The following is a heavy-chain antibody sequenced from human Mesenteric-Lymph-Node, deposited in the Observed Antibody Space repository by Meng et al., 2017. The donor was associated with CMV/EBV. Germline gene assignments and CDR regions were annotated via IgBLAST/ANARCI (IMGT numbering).Heavy chain of an antibody. CDR3: ASRPGGNSAFYFDY. CDR2: IYYSGST. CDR1: GGSISSSSYY. V-gene: IGHV4-39*07. Sequence: SETLSLTCTVSGGSISSSSYYWGWIRQPPGKGLEWIGSIYYSGSTYYNPSLKSRVTISVDTSKNQFSLKLSSVTAADTAVYYCASRPGGNSAFYFDYWGQGTLVTVSS. D-gene: IGHD4-23*01. J-gene: IGHJ4*02.